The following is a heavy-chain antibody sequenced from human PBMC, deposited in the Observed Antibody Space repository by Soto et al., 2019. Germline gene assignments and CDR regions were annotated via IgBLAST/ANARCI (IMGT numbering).Heavy chain of an antibody. V-gene: IGHV4-31*03. Sequence: PLSRTTTVSGGSIVNRNSCWRRNRQHPGKGLDWIGYIYHSGSTNYNPSLKSRVTISVDTSKNQFSLKLNSVTAADTAAYYCARVRTWNRKFSSSPTLYYFDYWGQGTLVKVSS. CDR3: ARVRTWNRKFSSSPTLYYFDY. D-gene: IGHD6-13*01. J-gene: IGHJ4*02. CDR2: IYHSGST. CDR1: GGSIVNRNSC.